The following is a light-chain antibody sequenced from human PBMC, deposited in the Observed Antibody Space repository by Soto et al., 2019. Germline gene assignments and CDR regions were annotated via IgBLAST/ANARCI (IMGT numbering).Light chain of an antibody. CDR1: SSNIGSNY. CDR2: RTN. CDR3: AVWDDSLSGVV. Sequence: QAVVTQPPSASGTPGQRVTISCFGSSSNIGSNYVYWYQQLPGTAPKLLIYRTNQRPSGVPDRFSGSKSGTSASLAISGLRSEEEADYYCAVWDDSLSGVVFGGGTKLTVL. V-gene: IGLV1-47*01. J-gene: IGLJ3*02.